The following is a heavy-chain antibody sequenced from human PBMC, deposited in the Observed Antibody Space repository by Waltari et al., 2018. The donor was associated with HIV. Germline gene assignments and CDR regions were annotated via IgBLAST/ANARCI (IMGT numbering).Heavy chain of an antibody. D-gene: IGHD2-2*01. Sequence: VELVQSGAGVKKPGSSEKVSCKAPAGTFRSYAISLVRQAPVQGLEWMGGVIPIFGTANYAQKFQGRVTITADESTSTAYMVLRSLRSEDTAVYYCASPEGYCSSTSCYVRADYWGQGTLVTVSS. J-gene: IGHJ4*02. V-gene: IGHV1-69*01. CDR1: AGTFRSYA. CDR3: ASPEGYCSSTSCYVRADY. CDR2: VIPIFGTA.